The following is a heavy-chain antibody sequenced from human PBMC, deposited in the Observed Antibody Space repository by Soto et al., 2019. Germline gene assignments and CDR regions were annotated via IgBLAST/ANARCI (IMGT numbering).Heavy chain of an antibody. D-gene: IGHD5-18*01. J-gene: IGHJ4*02. V-gene: IGHV4-31*03. CDR2: IYYSGST. CDR1: GGSISSGCYY. Sequence: SETLSLTCTVSGGSISSGCYYWSWIRQHPGKGLEWIGYIYYSGSTYYNPSLKSRVTISVDTSKNQFSLKLSSVTAADTAVYYCAGLLDTAMVPPFFDYWGQGTLVTVSS. CDR3: AGLLDTAMVPPFFDY.